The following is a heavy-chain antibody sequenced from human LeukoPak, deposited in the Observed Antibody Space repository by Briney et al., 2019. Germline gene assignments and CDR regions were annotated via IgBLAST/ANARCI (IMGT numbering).Heavy chain of an antibody. V-gene: IGHV4-59*01. CDR3: ARVRRDGYIQLDY. J-gene: IGHJ4*02. CDR1: GGSISSYY. D-gene: IGHD5-24*01. CDR2: IYYSGST. Sequence: PSETLSLTCTVSGGSISSYYWSWIRQPPGKGLEWIGYIYYSGSTNYNPSLKSRVTISVDTSKNQSSLKLSSVTAADTAVYYCARVRRDGYIQLDYWGQGTLVTVSS.